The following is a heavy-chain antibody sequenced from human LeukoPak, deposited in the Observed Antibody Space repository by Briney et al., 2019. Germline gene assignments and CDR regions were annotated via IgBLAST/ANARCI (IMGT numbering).Heavy chain of an antibody. J-gene: IGHJ5*02. V-gene: IGHV1-2*02. D-gene: IGHD5-24*01. Sequence: ASVKVSCKASGYTFTGYYMHWVRQAPGQGLEWMGWINPNSGGTNYAQKFQGRVTMTRDTSISTAYMELSRLRSDDTAVYYCARVRDGYLFGFDPWGQGTLVTVSS. CDR1: GYTFTGYY. CDR2: INPNSGGT. CDR3: ARVRDGYLFGFDP.